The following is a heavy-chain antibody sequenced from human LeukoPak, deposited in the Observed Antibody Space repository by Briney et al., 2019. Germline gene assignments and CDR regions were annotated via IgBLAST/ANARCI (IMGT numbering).Heavy chain of an antibody. CDR3: ARGKADYYASSGYRYYNYYYMDV. CDR1: GFTFSSYW. CDR2: IKQDGSEK. J-gene: IGHJ6*03. Sequence: HPGGSLRLSCAASGFTFSSYWMSWVRQAPGKGLEWVANIKQDGSEKYYVASVMGRCTISRDNAKNSLYLQMTGLRVEDTAVYYCARGKADYYASSGYRYYNYYYMDVWGKGTTVTVSS. V-gene: IGHV3-7*01. D-gene: IGHD3-22*01.